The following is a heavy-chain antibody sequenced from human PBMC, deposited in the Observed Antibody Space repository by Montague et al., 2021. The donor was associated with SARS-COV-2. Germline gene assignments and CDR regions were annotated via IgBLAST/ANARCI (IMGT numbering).Heavy chain of an antibody. CDR2: IYYSGST. D-gene: IGHD6-19*01. CDR3: AGRPTPSYSSGWCLFYYAMDV. V-gene: IGHV4-59*01. J-gene: IGHJ6*02. CDR1: GGSINSYY. Sequence: SETLSLTCAVSGGSINSYYWSWIRQPPGKGLEWIGYIYYSGSTIYNPSLKSRVTISIDTSKNRFSLKLNSVTAADTAVYYCAGRPTPSYSSGWCLFYYAMDVWGQGTTVTVSS.